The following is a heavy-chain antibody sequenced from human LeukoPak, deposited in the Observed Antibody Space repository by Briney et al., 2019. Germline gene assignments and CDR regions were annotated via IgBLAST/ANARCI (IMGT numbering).Heavy chain of an antibody. V-gene: IGHV3-23*01. CDR3: AKDLDFTADGYYFDY. Sequence: GGSLRLSCTASGFTFSSYAMNWVRQAPGKGLEWVSGIGAGGTFTYYADSVKGRFTISRDNSRNTLYLQMNSLRADDTAVYYCAKDLDFTADGYYFDYWGQGTLVTVSS. D-gene: IGHD2-21*02. CDR1: GFTFSSYA. CDR2: IGAGGTFT. J-gene: IGHJ4*02.